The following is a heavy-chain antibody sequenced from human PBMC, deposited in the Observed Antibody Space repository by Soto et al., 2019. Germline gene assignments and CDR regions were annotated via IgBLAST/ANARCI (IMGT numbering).Heavy chain of an antibody. J-gene: IGHJ4*02. Sequence: QVQLQESGPRLVKPSGTLSLTCIVSGGSISNYYWSWIRQPPGKGLEWIGYIYYSGSTNYNPSLQSRVTISVDTSKNQFSLKLSSVTAADTAVYYCARAVLPATAPFDYWGQGTLVNVSS. V-gene: IGHV4-59*01. CDR1: GGSISNYY. D-gene: IGHD2-2*01. CDR3: ARAVLPATAPFDY. CDR2: IYYSGST.